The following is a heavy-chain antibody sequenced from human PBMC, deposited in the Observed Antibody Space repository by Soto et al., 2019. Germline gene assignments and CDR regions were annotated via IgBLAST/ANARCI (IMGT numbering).Heavy chain of an antibody. J-gene: IGHJ4*02. Sequence: PGGSMKLSSAASGVTFSSYAMGGVRQAPGKGLEWVSAISGSGGSTYYADSVKGRFTISRDNSKNTLYLQMNSLRAEDTDVYYCAKEPDPYSSSLNFAYWGQGTLVTVSS. V-gene: IGHV3-23*01. CDR2: ISGSGGST. CDR3: AKEPDPYSSSLNFAY. D-gene: IGHD6-6*01. CDR1: GVTFSSYA.